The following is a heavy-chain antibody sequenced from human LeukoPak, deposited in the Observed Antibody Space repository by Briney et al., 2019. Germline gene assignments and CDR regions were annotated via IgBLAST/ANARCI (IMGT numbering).Heavy chain of an antibody. D-gene: IGHD1-26*01. CDR3: AKDRGSFDY. V-gene: IGHV3-21*04. Sequence: GRSLRLSCAASGFTFSSYSMNWVRQAPGKGLEWVSSISSSSSYIYYADSVKGRFTISRDNAKNSLYLQMNSLRAEDTAVYYCAKDRGSFDYWGQGTLVTVSS. CDR2: ISSSSSYI. CDR1: GFTFSSYS. J-gene: IGHJ4*02.